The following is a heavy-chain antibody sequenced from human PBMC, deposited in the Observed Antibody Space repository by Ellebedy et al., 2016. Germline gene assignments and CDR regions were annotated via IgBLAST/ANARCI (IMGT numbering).Heavy chain of an antibody. CDR1: GFTFSTYS. J-gene: IGHJ5*02. CDR2: ISSSSSII. D-gene: IGHD1-26*01. V-gene: IGHV3-48*01. Sequence: GGSLRLSXAAAGFTFSTYSMNWVRQAPGKGLEWVSYISSSSSIIYYADSVKGRFTISRDNSKNTLYLQMSSLRAEDTAVYYCVKGGGAQVLGWLNPWGQGTLVTVSS. CDR3: VKGGGAQVLGWLNP.